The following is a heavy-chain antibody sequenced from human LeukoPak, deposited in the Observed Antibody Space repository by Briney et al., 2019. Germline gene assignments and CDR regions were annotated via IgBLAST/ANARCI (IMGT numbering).Heavy chain of an antibody. J-gene: IGHJ6*02. CDR2: KKQDRSEK. D-gene: IGHD5/OR15-5a*01. CDR3: AKAMSYYYYYYGMDV. Sequence: QTGGSLRLSCVASGFTFSRSWMSWVRRAPGKGLEWVGNKKQDRSEKYYVDSVKGRLTISRDNARNSVDLQMNSLRAEDTAVYYCAKAMSYYYYYYGMDVWGQGTTVTVSS. V-gene: IGHV3-7*03. CDR1: GFTFSRSW.